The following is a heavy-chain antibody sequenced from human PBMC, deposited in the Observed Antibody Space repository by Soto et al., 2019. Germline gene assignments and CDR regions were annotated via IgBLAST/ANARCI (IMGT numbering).Heavy chain of an antibody. V-gene: IGHV4-31*03. Sequence: SETLSLTCTVSGGSISSGGYYWSWIRHHPGKGLEWIGYIYYSGSTYYNPSLKSRVTISVDTSKNQFSLKLSSVTAADTAVYYCARYTYSSSTQTRGYYFDYWGQGTLVTVSS. CDR2: IYYSGST. CDR3: ARYTYSSSTQTRGYYFDY. D-gene: IGHD6-13*01. J-gene: IGHJ4*02. CDR1: GGSISSGGYY.